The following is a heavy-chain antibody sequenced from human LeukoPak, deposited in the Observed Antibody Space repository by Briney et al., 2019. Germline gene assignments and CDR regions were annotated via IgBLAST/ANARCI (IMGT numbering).Heavy chain of an antibody. Sequence: SETLSLTCTVSGGSISSGGYYWSWIRQHPGKGLEWIGYIYYSGSTYYNPSLKSRVTISVDTSKNQFSLKLSSVTAADTAVYYCARRITIFGVVTGSLYGMDVWGQGTTVTVSS. V-gene: IGHV4-31*03. CDR2: IYYSGST. CDR3: ARRITIFGVVTGSLYGMDV. J-gene: IGHJ6*02. D-gene: IGHD3-3*01. CDR1: GGSISSGGYY.